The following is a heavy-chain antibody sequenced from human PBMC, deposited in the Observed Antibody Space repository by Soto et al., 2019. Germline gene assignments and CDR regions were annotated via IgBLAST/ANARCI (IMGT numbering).Heavy chain of an antibody. V-gene: IGHV4-39*01. Sequence: SETLSITCTVSGASISNTDYSWGWIRQPPGKGLEWIGTMYYSGSTYYNPSLKSRVTISVDTSRKEVSLKLTSVTAADTAVYYCARYSTAWENDWFHPWGQGTLVTVSS. J-gene: IGHJ5*02. CDR1: GASISNTDYS. CDR2: MYYSGST. CDR3: ARYSTAWENDWFHP. D-gene: IGHD1-26*01.